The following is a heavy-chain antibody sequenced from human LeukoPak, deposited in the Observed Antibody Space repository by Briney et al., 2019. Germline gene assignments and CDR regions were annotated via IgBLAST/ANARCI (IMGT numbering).Heavy chain of an antibody. D-gene: IGHD2-15*01. V-gene: IGHV1-2*02. J-gene: IGHJ4*02. CDR1: GYTFTGYY. CDR3: ARYVDVYCSGGSCYGFDY. CDR2: INPNSGGT. Sequence: ASVKVSCKASGYTFTGYYMHWVRQAPGQGLEWMGWINPNSGGTNYAQKFQGRVTMTRDTSISTAYMELSRLRSDDTAVYYCARYVDVYCSGGSCYGFDYWGQGTLVTVSS.